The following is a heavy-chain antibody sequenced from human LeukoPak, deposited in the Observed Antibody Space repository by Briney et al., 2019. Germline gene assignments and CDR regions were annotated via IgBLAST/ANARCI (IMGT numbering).Heavy chain of an antibody. Sequence: GGSLRLSCAASGFTFSSCGMHWVRQAPGKGLEWVAVISYDGSNKYYADSVKGRFTISRDNSKNTLYLQMNSLRAEDTAVYYCAKEGIVVVPAAIGPFDYWGQGTLVTVSS. V-gene: IGHV3-30*18. CDR2: ISYDGSNK. J-gene: IGHJ4*02. CDR3: AKEGIVVVPAAIGPFDY. D-gene: IGHD2-2*01. CDR1: GFTFSSCG.